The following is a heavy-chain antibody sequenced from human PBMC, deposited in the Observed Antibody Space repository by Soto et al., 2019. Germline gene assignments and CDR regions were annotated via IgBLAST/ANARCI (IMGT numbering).Heavy chain of an antibody. CDR1: GDSVSRNSAA. Sequence: SQTLSLTCAISGDSVSRNSAAWIWIRQSPSRGLEWLGRTYYRSKWYNDYAVSVKSRITINPDTSKNQFSLQLNSVTPEDTAVYYCAREWELRWFDPWGQGTLVAVSS. CDR3: AREWELRWFDP. CDR2: TYYRSKWYN. V-gene: IGHV6-1*01. J-gene: IGHJ5*02. D-gene: IGHD1-26*01.